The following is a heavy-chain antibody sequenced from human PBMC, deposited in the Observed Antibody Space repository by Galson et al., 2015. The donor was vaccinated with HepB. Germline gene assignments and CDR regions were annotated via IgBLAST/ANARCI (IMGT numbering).Heavy chain of an antibody. CDR3: ANPTWAPLGFPSDY. CDR2: ISYDGRNA. V-gene: IGHV3-30*18. Sequence: SLRLSCAASGFTFSIYGMHWVRQAPGKGLEWVAGISYDGRNAYYADSVKGRFTISRDNSKDTLYLQMNSLRAQDTAVYYCANPTWAPLGFPSDYWGQGALVTVSS. J-gene: IGHJ4*02. CDR1: GFTFSIYG. D-gene: IGHD1-26*01.